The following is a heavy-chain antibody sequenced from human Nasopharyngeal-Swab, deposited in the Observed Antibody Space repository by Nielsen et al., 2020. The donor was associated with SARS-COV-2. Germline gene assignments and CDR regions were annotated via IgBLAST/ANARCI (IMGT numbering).Heavy chain of an antibody. Sequence: VRQAPGKGLEWVAVISYDGSNKYYADSVKGRFTISRDISKNTLYLQMNSLRTEDTAVYYCARVRAHLWFGAYYYYGMDVWGQGTTVTVSS. D-gene: IGHD3-10*01. J-gene: IGHJ6*02. CDR2: ISYDGSNK. CDR3: ARVRAHLWFGAYYYYGMDV. V-gene: IGHV3-30-3*01.